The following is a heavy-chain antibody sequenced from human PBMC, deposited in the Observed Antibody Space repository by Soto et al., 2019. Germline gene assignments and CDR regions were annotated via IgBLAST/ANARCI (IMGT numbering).Heavy chain of an antibody. CDR3: ARDYYGSGRLNAHNWFDP. V-gene: IGHV1-3*01. Sequence: ASVKVSCKASGYTFTSYAIHWVRQAPGPRLEWMGWINAGNGNTQYSQKLQGRVTMTTDTSTSTAYMELRSLRSDDTAVYYCARDYYGSGRLNAHNWFDPWGQGTLVTVSS. CDR1: GYTFTSYA. J-gene: IGHJ5*02. D-gene: IGHD3-10*01. CDR2: INAGNGNT.